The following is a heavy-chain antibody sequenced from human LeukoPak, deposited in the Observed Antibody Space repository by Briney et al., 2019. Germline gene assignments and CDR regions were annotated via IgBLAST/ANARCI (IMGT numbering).Heavy chain of an antibody. CDR3: ATTYVTGRYDYFDY. V-gene: IGHV3-23*01. J-gene: IGHJ4*02. CDR1: GFTFNSYA. CDR2: VSGSGSST. Sequence: GGSLRLSCAASGFTFNSYAMSWVRQAPGKGLEWVSAVSGSGSSTNYADSVKGRFTISRDNARNTLYLQMNSLRAEDTAVYYCATTYVTGRYDYFDYWGQGTLVAVSS. D-gene: IGHD6-19*01.